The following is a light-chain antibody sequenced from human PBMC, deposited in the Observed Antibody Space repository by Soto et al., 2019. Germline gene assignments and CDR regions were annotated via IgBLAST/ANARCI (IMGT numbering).Light chain of an antibody. CDR1: ERMYCAY. V-gene: IGKV3-20*01. Sequence: EVVLTQSPGTLSLSCGERATLXXRTSERMYCAYLGGYQQKPGKAPRXXSDGTSSRATGIPDRFSGSGSGTYFTLTSSRLEPEDFAVYYCQQYGNSPSTFGQGTRLEI. J-gene: IGKJ5*01. CDR2: GTS. CDR3: QQYGNSPST.